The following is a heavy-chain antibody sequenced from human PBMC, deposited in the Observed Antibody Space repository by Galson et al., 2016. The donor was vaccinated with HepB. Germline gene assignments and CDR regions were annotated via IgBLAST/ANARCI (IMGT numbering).Heavy chain of an antibody. J-gene: IGHJ6*02. CDR3: AKDSYYDILTGPTYYYYGMDV. Sequence: SLRLSCAASGFTFSRYGMHWVRPAPGKGLEWVAVISYDGSNKYYEDSVKGRFTISRDNSKNTLYLQMNSLRAEDTAVYYCAKDSYYDILTGPTYYYYGMDVWGQGTTVTVSS. CDR1: GFTFSRYG. CDR2: ISYDGSNK. V-gene: IGHV3-30*18. D-gene: IGHD3-9*01.